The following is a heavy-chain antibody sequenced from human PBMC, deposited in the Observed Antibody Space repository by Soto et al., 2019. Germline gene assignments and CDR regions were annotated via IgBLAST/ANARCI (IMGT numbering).Heavy chain of an antibody. J-gene: IGHJ4*02. CDR3: ARARRCGGGACYSDS. D-gene: IGHD2-21*01. CDR1: GFTVSINY. CDR2: IYSGGTT. V-gene: IGHV3-66*01. Sequence: EVQLVESGGGLVQPGGSLRLSCAASGFTVSINYMTWVRQAPGKGLEWVSVIYSGGTTYYTDSVKGRFTISRDNSKNTLYLQMNSLSAEDTAVYYCARARRCGGGACYSDSWGQGSLVTVSS.